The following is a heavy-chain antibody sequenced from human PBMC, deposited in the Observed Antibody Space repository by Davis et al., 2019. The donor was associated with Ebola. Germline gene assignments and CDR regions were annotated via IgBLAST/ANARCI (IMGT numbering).Heavy chain of an antibody. CDR1: GFTFSDHY. Sequence: SLKISCATSGFTFSDHYMEWVRQAPGKGLEWVGRIRNKANSYTTEYAASVKGRFTISRDDSKKSVFLQMNSLKTEDTAVYYCTRDLGQYYAMDVRGQGTTVTVSS. V-gene: IGHV3-72*01. J-gene: IGHJ6*02. CDR2: IRNKANSYTT. CDR3: TRDLGQYYAMDV. D-gene: IGHD3-16*01.